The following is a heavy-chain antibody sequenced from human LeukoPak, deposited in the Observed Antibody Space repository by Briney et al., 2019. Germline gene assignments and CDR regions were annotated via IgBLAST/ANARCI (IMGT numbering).Heavy chain of an antibody. J-gene: IGHJ4*02. V-gene: IGHV3-21*01. CDR2: ISSSSSYI. CDR1: GFTFSSYS. Sequence: GGALRLSCAASGFTFSSYSMNWVRQAPAKGLEWVSSISSSSSYIYYADSVKGRFTMSRDNAKNSLFLQMNSLRAEDTAVYYCARGGTTVVTDYGYWGQGTLVTVSS. CDR3: ARGGTTVVTDYGY. D-gene: IGHD4-23*01.